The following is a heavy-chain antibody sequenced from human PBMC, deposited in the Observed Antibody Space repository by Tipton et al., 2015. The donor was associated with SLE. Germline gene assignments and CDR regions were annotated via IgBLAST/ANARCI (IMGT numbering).Heavy chain of an antibody. CDR1: GYTFTNSG. V-gene: IGHV1-18*01. Sequence: QLVQSGAELKEPGASVKVSCKASGYTFTNSGLSWVRQAPGQGLEWMAWISAYNGNTMYAQKLQGRVTVTTDTSTSTAYMELRSLRSDDTAIYYCVRDGRPSPRGFDYWGQGTLVTVSS. J-gene: IGHJ4*02. CDR3: VRDGRPSPRGFDY. D-gene: IGHD3-10*01. CDR2: ISAYNGNT.